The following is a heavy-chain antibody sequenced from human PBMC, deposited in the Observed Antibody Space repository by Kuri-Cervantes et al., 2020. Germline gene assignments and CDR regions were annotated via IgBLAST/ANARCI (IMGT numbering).Heavy chain of an antibody. Sequence: SETLSLTCTVSGGSISSSSYYWGWIRQPPGKGLEWIGSIYYSGSTYYNPSLKSRVTISVDTSKNQFSLKLSSVTAADTAVYYCARLNEYDYWNDGFDYWGQGTLVTVSS. CDR2: IYYSGST. D-gene: IGHD1-1*01. CDR1: GGSISSSSYY. J-gene: IGHJ4*02. V-gene: IGHV4-39*01. CDR3: ARLNEYDYWNDGFDY.